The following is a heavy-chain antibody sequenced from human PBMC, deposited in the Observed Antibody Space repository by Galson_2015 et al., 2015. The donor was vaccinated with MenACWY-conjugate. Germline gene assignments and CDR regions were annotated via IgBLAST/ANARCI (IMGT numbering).Heavy chain of an antibody. CDR1: EFSFSDYA. CDR2: ISGDGGTT. Sequence: SLRLSCAASEFSFSDYAMNWVRQAPGKGLEWVATISGDGGTTYYGDSVKGRCTISRDNSRKTLYLHMDGLRAEDTAVYYCARYQDILIGLREEYYGMDLWGQGTTVTVSS. V-gene: IGHV3-23*02. CDR3: ARYQDILIGLREEYYGMDL. J-gene: IGHJ6*02. D-gene: IGHD3-9*01.